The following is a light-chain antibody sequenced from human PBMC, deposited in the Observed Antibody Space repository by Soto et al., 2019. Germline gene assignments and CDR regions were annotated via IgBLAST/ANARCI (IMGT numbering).Light chain of an antibody. V-gene: IGKV3-20*01. CDR2: AAS. Sequence: DIVLTQSPGTLSLSPGGRATLSCRASQSVRSSYLAWYQQKPGQAPRLLIYAASSRATGIPDRFSGSGSGTDFSLTISRLEPEDFAVYFCHQYDSTSSSWTFGQRTKLDIK. CDR3: HQYDSTSSSWT. CDR1: QSVRSSY. J-gene: IGKJ1*01.